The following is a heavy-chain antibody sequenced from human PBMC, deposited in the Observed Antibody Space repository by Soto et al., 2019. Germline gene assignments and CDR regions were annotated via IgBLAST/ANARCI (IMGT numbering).Heavy chain of an antibody. CDR2: IYYSGST. Sequence: LSLTCTVSGGSISSGDYYWSWIRQPPGKGLEWIGYIYYSGSTYYNPSLKSRVTISVDTSKNQFSLKLSSVTAADTAVYYCARDGYCSGGSCNNWFDPWGQGTLVTVSS. D-gene: IGHD2-15*01. J-gene: IGHJ5*02. CDR3: ARDGYCSGGSCNNWFDP. V-gene: IGHV4-30-4*01. CDR1: GGSISSGDYY.